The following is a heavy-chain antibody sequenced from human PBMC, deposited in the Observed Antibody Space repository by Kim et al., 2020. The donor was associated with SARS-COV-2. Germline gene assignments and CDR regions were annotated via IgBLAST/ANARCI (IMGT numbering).Heavy chain of an antibody. CDR3: AKGDRGRSPCHN. D-gene: IGHD3-16*01. CDR2: IIHDGSQK. CDR1: GFTFSNYG. Sequence: GGSLRLSCAASGFTFSNYGMHWVRQAPGKGLEWVAVIIHDGSQKFYTDSVKGRFTISRDNSENTLSLQMNSLRDEDTATYYCAKGDRGRSPCHNWGQGALVTVSS. J-gene: IGHJ4*02. V-gene: IGHV3-30*18.